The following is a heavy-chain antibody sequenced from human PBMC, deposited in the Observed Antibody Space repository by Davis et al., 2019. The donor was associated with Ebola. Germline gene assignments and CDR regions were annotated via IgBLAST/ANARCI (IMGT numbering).Heavy chain of an antibody. CDR3: ARGYDYVWGSYKFLGDY. CDR2: ISYDGSNK. Sequence: GESLKISCAASGFTFSSYGMHWVRQAPGKGLEWVAVISYDGSNKYYADSVKGRFTISRDNSKNTLYLQMNSLRAEDTAVYYCARGYDYVWGSYKFLGDYWGQGTLVTVSS. D-gene: IGHD3-16*01. CDR1: GFTFSSYG. V-gene: IGHV3-30*03. J-gene: IGHJ4*02.